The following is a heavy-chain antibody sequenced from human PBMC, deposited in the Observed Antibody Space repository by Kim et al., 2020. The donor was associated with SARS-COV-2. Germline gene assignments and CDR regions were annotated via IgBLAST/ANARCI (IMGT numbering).Heavy chain of an antibody. Sequence: KGRFTISRDNAKNSLYLQMNNLRAEDTALYYCAKDMDIVVVVAASGAFDIWGQGTMVTVSS. V-gene: IGHV3-9*01. CDR3: AKDMDIVVVVAASGAFDI. D-gene: IGHD2-15*01. J-gene: IGHJ3*02.